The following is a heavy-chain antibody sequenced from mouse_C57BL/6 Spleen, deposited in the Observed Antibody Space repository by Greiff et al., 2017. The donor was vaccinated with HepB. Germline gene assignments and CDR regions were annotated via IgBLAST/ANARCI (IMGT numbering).Heavy chain of an antibody. CDR3: TRDGYGNYEGYYFDY. J-gene: IGHJ2*01. Sequence: EVKLMESGEGLVKPGGSLKLSCAASGFTFSSYAMSWVRQTPEKRLEWVAYISSGGDYIYYADTVKGRFTISRDNARNTLYLQMSSLKSEDTAMYYCTRDGYGNYEGYYFDYWGQGTTLTVSS. D-gene: IGHD2-1*01. CDR1: GFTFSSYA. CDR2: ISSGGDYI. V-gene: IGHV5-9-1*02.